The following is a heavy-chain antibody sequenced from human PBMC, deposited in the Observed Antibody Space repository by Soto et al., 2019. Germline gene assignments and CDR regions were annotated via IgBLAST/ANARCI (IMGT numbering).Heavy chain of an antibody. V-gene: IGHV3-15*07. J-gene: IGHJ6*02. CDR1: GFTFSNAW. Sequence: GGSLRLSCAASGFTFSNAWMNWVRQAPGKGLEWVGRIKSKTDGGTTDYAAPVKGRFTISRDDSKNTLYLQMNSLKTEDTAVYYCTTSLRVVVITAEGGYYYYGMDVWGQGTTVTVSS. CDR2: IKSKTDGGTT. CDR3: TTSLRVVVITAEGGYYYYGMDV. D-gene: IGHD3-22*01.